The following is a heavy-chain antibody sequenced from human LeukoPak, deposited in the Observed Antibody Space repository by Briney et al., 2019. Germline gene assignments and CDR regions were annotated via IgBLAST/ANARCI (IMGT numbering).Heavy chain of an antibody. CDR3: ARGPLLSGYWNY. Sequence: GGSLRLSCVASGFTFGKYWMSWVRQAPGKGLEWVANIKQDGSEKYYVDSVKGRFTISRDNAKNSLYLQMNSLRAEDTAVYYCARGPLLSGYWNYWGQGTLVTVSS. CDR2: IKQDGSEK. D-gene: IGHD3-3*01. J-gene: IGHJ4*02. CDR1: GFTFGKYW. V-gene: IGHV3-7*01.